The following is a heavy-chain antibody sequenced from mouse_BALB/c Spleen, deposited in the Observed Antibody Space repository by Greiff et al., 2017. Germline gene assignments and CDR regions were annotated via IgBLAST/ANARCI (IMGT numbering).Heavy chain of an antibody. D-gene: IGHD3-2*01. CDR2: IWSGGST. CDR3: ARMDSSGYAY. V-gene: IGHV2-2*02. Sequence: VQLQQSGPGLVQPSQSLSITCTVSGFSLTSYGVHWVRQSPGKGLEWLGVIWSGGSTDYNAAFISRLSISKANSKSQVFFKMNSLQANDTAIYYCARMDSSGYAYWGQGTLVTVSA. CDR1: GFSLTSYG. J-gene: IGHJ3*01.